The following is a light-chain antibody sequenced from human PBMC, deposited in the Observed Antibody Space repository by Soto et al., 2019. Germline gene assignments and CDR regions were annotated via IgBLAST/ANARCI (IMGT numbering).Light chain of an antibody. CDR1: QSVSSNY. CDR3: QHDNSCPCT. J-gene: IGKJ1*01. Sequence: EIVLTQSPGTLSLSPGEGATLSCRASQSVSSNYLAWYQQKPGHAPRLLICVASTRATGIPARFSGSGSGTEFTLTISRLPDEFFANYYCQHDNSCPCTFGQGTRLEIK. CDR2: VAS. V-gene: IGKV3-20*01.